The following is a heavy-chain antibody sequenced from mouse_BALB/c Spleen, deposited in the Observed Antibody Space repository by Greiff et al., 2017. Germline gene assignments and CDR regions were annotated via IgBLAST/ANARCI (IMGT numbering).Heavy chain of an antibody. J-gene: IGHJ4*01. CDR3: AGIYYDYAYYAMDY. CDR2: IWSGGST. CDR1: GFSLTSYG. Sequence: VQLQQSGPGLVQPSQSLSITCTVSGFSLTSYGVHWVRQSPGKGLEWLGVIWSGGSTDYNAAFISRLSISKDNSKSQVFFKMNSLQANDTAIYYCAGIYYDYAYYAMDYWGQGTSVTVSS. V-gene: IGHV2-2*02. D-gene: IGHD2-4*01.